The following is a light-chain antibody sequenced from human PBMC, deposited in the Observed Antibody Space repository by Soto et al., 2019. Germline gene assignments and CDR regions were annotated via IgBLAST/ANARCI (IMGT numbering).Light chain of an antibody. CDR2: SAS. CDR3: QQTYTTPYT. J-gene: IGKJ2*01. V-gene: IGKV1-39*01. CDR1: QSINSY. Sequence: DIQMTQSPSSLSASVGDRVTVSCRASQSINSYLNWYQQKPGKAPTLLIYSASSLEEGVPSRSSGSGSGTEFTLTISSLQPEDFATYSCQQTYTTPYTFGQGTKLEIK.